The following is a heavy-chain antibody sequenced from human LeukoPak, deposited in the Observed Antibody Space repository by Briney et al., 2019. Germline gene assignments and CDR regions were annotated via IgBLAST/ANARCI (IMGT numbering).Heavy chain of an antibody. CDR3: ANYRAPYYFDY. D-gene: IGHD3-10*01. V-gene: IGHV4-59*11. CDR2: VYCTGNT. Sequence: SETLSLTCTVSGDSIRSHYWSWIRQPPGKGLQWIGYVYCTGNTNSNPSLKSRVTISVDTSKNQFSLKLSSVTAADTAVYYCANYRAPYYFDYWGQGTLVTVSS. J-gene: IGHJ4*02. CDR1: GDSIRSHY.